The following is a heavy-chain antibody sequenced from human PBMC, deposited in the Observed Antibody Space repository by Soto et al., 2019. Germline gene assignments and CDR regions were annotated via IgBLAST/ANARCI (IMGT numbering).Heavy chain of an antibody. CDR2: ISAGGGSI. D-gene: IGHD3-22*01. J-gene: IGHJ5*02. CDR1: GFTFSDYY. Sequence: GSLRLSCTASGFTFSDYYMSWFRQAPGKGLEWVSYISAGGGSIYYADSVKGRFTISRDNAKNSLYLQMNSLRVEDTAVYFCARDVTPYYYDTSGFYADPWGQGPLVTVSS. CDR3: ARDVTPYYYDTSGFYADP. V-gene: IGHV3-11*01.